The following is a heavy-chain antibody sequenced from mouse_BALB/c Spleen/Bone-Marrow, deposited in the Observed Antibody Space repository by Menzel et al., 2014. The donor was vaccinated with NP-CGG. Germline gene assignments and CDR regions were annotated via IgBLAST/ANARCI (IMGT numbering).Heavy chain of an antibody. CDR1: GFTFSSFG. Sequence: VQLKESGGGLVQPGGSRKLSCAASGFTFSSFGMHWVRQAPEKGLEWVAYISSGSSPIFYADTVKGRFTISRDNHKNTLFLQMTSLRSEDTAMYYCTRGGNWEDFDYWGQGTTLTVSS. J-gene: IGHJ2*01. D-gene: IGHD4-1*01. V-gene: IGHV5-17*02. CDR3: TRGGNWEDFDY. CDR2: ISSGSSPI.